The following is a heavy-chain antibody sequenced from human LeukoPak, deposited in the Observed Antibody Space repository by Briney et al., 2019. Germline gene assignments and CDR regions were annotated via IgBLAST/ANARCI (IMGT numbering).Heavy chain of an antibody. Sequence: TPSLSRTVSGGSACSGSYYWSSIRPPPGKRLGRIGYIYYSGSAKSNPSLKSLVTISLDTSKNQFSLKLPSVTAADTAVYYCARGFGDWGLSWFDPWGQGTLVTVSS. D-gene: IGHD3-10*01. CDR3: ARGFGDWGLSWFDP. V-gene: IGHV4-61*01. CDR1: GGSACSGSYY. J-gene: IGHJ5*02. CDR2: IYYSGSA.